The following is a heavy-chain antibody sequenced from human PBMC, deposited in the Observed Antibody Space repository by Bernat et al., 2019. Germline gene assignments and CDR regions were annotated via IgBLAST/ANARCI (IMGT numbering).Heavy chain of an antibody. J-gene: IGHJ4*02. D-gene: IGHD6-13*01. CDR3: ARYFSGSWYGHYFDY. Sequence: QVQLVESGGGVVQPGRSLRLSCAASGFTFSSYAMHWVRQAPGKGLEWVAVISYDGSNKYYADSVKGRFTISRDNSKNTLYLQMNSLRAEDTAVYYCARYFSGSWYGHYFDYWGQGTLVTVSS. CDR2: ISYDGSNK. CDR1: GFTFSSYA. V-gene: IGHV3-30-3*01.